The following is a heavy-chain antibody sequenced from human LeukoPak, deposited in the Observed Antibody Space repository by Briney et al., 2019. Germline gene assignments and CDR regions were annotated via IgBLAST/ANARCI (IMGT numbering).Heavy chain of an antibody. Sequence: GGSLRLSCAASGFTLSNYAMSWVRQARGKGLEWVSTISGGGAYTFYADSVKGRFTISRDNSKNTLYLQMSSLRAEDTAVYYCALRNIAVTRWAFDIWGHGTMVTVSS. CDR3: ALRNIAVTRWAFDI. V-gene: IGHV3-23*01. J-gene: IGHJ3*02. D-gene: IGHD6-19*01. CDR2: ISGGGAYT. CDR1: GFTLSNYA.